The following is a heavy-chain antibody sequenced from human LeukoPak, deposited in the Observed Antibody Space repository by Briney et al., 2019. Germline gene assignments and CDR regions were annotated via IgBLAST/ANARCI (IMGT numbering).Heavy chain of an antibody. CDR1: GYTFSTYS. Sequence: WASVKVSCTASGYTFSTYSMHWLRQAPGQRLEWMGWVNTGNGDTRFSQKFQARITITRGTSATTAYMELSSLSSEDTAVYYCARARYSSSPDDYFDHWGQGTLVTVSS. V-gene: IGHV1-3*04. D-gene: IGHD6-6*01. J-gene: IGHJ4*02. CDR3: ARARYSSSPDDYFDH. CDR2: VNTGNGDT.